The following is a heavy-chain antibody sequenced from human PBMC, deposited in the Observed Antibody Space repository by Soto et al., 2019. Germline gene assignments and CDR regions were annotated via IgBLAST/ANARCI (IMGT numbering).Heavy chain of an antibody. CDR1: GGSISSSSYY. CDR2: IYYSGSA. J-gene: IGHJ3*02. D-gene: IGHD6-19*01. Sequence: QLQLQESGPGLVKPSETLSLTCTVSGGSISSSSYYWGWIRQSPGKGLEWIGSIYYSGSAYYNPSLKGRVTISVDPSKNQFSRTLSSMAAADTAVYFCARPGSGWDDAFDIWGQGTMVTVSS. V-gene: IGHV4-39*01. CDR3: ARPGSGWDDAFDI.